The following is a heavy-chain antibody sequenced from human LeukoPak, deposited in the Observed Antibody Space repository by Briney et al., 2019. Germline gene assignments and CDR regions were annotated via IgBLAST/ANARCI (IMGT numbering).Heavy chain of an antibody. D-gene: IGHD6-19*01. Sequence: PGGSLRLSCAASGFTFSSYAMSWVRQAPGKGLEWVSAISGSGGSTYYADSVKGRFTISRDNSKNTLYLQMNSLRAEDTAVYYCAKDLEYSSGWSGPPFDPWGQGTLVTVSS. CDR1: GFTFSSYA. CDR3: AKDLEYSSGWSGPPFDP. V-gene: IGHV3-23*01. J-gene: IGHJ5*02. CDR2: ISGSGGST.